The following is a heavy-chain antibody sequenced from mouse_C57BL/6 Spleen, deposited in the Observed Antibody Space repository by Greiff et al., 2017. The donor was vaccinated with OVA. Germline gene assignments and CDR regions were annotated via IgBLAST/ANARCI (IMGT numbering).Heavy chain of an antibody. J-gene: IGHJ3*01. D-gene: IGHD2-4*01. Sequence: QVQLQQSGPELVKPGASVKISCKASGYSFTSSYIHWVKQRPGQGLEWIGWIYPGSGNTKYNEKFKGKATLTADTSSSTAYMPLSSLTSENSAVYYCERENDYDGFAYWGQGTLVTVSA. CDR2: IYPGSGNT. V-gene: IGHV1-66*01. CDR1: GYSFTSSY. CDR3: ERENDYDGFAY.